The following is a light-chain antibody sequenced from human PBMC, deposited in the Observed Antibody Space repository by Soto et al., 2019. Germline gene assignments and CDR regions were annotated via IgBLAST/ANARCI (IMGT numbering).Light chain of an antibody. CDR1: SGHSSYA. J-gene: IGLJ3*02. Sequence: QPVLTQSPSASASLGASVKLTCTLSSGHSSYAIAWHQQQPEKGPRYLMKVNSDGSHNKGDGIPDRFSGSSSGAERYLTISRLQSEDEADYYCQTWDTGIWVFGAGTKLTVL. CDR2: VNSDGSH. V-gene: IGLV4-69*01. CDR3: QTWDTGIWV.